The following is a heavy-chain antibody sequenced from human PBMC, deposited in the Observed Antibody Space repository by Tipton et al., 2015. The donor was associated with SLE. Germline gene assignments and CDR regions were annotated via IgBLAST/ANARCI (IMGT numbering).Heavy chain of an antibody. D-gene: IGHD1-26*01. J-gene: IGHJ6*02. CDR1: GASVNSGSDY. V-gene: IGHV4-61*01. CDR2: IYYSGST. Sequence: TLSLTCTVSGASVNSGSDYWSWIRQPPGRGLEWIGYIYYSGSTYYNPSLKSRVTISVDTSKNQFSLKLSSVTAADTAVYYCARESGSSNYYYYGMDVWGQGTTVTVSS. CDR3: ARESGSSNYYYYGMDV.